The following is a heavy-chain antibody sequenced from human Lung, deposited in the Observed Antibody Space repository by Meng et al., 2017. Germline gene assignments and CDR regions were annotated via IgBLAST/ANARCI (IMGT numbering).Heavy chain of an antibody. D-gene: IGHD2-15*01. CDR3: AGAPYGYCGDGSFHQPHDAFDI. J-gene: IGHJ3*02. CDR2: ICYSGST. CDR1: GGSISNSDYY. V-gene: IGHV4-39*07. Sequence: SETLTLTCTVSGGSISNSDYYWGWNRQTPGKGLEWIGSICYSGSTYNNPSLKSRTTVSVDTSKNQFSLKLSSVTAADTAVYYCAGAPYGYCGDGSFHQPHDAFDIWGQGTMVTVSS.